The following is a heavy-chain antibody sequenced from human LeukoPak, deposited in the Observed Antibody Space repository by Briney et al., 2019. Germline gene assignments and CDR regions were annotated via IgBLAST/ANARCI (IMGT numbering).Heavy chain of an antibody. V-gene: IGHV4-34*01. CDR2: INHSGST. CDR3: ASRITIFGVVIED. D-gene: IGHD3-3*01. Sequence: SETLSLTCAVYGGSFSGYYGSWIRQPPGKGLEWIGEINHSGSTNYNPSLKSRVTISVDTSKNQFSLKLSSVTAADTAVYYCASRITIFGVVIEDWGQGTLVTVSS. CDR1: GGSFSGYY. J-gene: IGHJ4*01.